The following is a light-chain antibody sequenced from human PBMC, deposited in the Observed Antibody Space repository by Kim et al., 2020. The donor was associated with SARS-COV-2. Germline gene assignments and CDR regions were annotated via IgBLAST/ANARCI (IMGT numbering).Light chain of an antibody. J-gene: IGKJ4*01. CDR1: EAIGKD. Sequence: ASVGDRVTITCRASEAIGKDLGWYQQKPGRAPKRLIYAASTLQSGVPSRFSGSGSETEFTLTISSLQPEDFATYYWLQHASYPITFGGGTKVDIK. CDR3: LQHASYPIT. CDR2: AAS. V-gene: IGKV1-17*01.